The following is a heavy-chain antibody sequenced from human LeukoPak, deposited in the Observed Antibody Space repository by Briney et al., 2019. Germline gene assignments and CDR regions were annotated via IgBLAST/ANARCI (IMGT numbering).Heavy chain of an antibody. D-gene: IGHD3-9*01. J-gene: IGHJ6*03. V-gene: IGHV4-4*07. CDR3: ARGGQYYDILTGYLHYYYYMDV. CDR1: GGSISSYY. Sequence: NPSETLSLTCTVSGGSISSYYWSWIRPPAGKGLEWIGRIYTSGSTNYNPSLKSRVTMSVDTSKSQFSLKLSSVTAADTAVYYCARGGQYYDILTGYLHYYYYMDVWGKGTTVTVSS. CDR2: IYTSGST.